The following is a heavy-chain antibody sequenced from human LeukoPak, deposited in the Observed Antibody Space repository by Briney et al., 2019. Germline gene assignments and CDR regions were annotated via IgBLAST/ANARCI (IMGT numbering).Heavy chain of an antibody. J-gene: IGHJ4*02. Sequence: GSLRLSCVASGFTFGSHWMVWVRQAPGKGLVWVSRIISDGSSTNYADSVQGRFTISRDNAKNTLYLQMNSLRAEDTAVYYCARVGGSYGIDHWGQGTLVTVSS. V-gene: IGHV3-74*01. D-gene: IGHD3-10*01. CDR3: ARVGGSYGIDH. CDR1: GFTFGSHW. CDR2: IISDGSST.